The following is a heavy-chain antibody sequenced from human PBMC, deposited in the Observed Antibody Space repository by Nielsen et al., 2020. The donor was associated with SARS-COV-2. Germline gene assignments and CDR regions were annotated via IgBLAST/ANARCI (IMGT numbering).Heavy chain of an antibody. Sequence: GGSLRLSCAASGFTFSDHYMDWVRQAPGKGLEWVGRTRNKANSYTTEYAASVKGRFTISRDDSKNSLYLQMNSLKTEDTAVYYCARVGGAYCGGDCSTDFDYWGQGTLVTVSS. V-gene: IGHV3-72*01. CDR3: ARVGGAYCGGDCSTDFDY. D-gene: IGHD2-21*02. J-gene: IGHJ4*02. CDR1: GFTFSDHY. CDR2: TRNKANSYTT.